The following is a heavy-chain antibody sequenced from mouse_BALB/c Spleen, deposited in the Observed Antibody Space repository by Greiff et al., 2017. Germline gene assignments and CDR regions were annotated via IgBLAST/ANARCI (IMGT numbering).Heavy chain of an antibody. CDR3: AREDDYDVPFAY. CDR1: GYTFTSYY. D-gene: IGHD2-4*01. Sequence: QVQLKESGPELVKPGASVRISCKASGYTFTSYYIHWVKQRPGQGLEWIGWIYPGNVNTKYNEKFKGKATLTADKSSSTAYMQLSSLTSEDSAVYFCAREDDYDVPFAYWGQGTLVTVSA. V-gene: IGHV1S56*01. CDR2: IYPGNVNT. J-gene: IGHJ3*01.